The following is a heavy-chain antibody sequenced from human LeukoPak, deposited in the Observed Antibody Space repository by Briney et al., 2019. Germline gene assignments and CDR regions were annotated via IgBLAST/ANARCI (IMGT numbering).Heavy chain of an antibody. CDR3: AKAPLRCSSTSCYSEFQH. D-gene: IGHD2-2*01. Sequence: PGGSLRLSCAASGFTFSSYAMSWVRQAPGKGLEWVSAISGSGGSTYYADSVKGRFTISRDNSKNTLYLQMNSLRAEDTAVYYCAKAPLRCSSTSCYSEFQHWGQGTLVTVSS. CDR1: GFTFSSYA. J-gene: IGHJ1*01. V-gene: IGHV3-23*01. CDR2: ISGSGGST.